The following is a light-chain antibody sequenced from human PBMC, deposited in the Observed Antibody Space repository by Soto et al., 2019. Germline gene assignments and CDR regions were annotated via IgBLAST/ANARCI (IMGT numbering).Light chain of an antibody. J-gene: IGKJ4*01. V-gene: IGKV3-20*01. CDR3: QQYQSLT. CDR2: GAS. Sequence: EIVMTQSPATLSVSPGERATLSWRASQSVSNNYLAWYQQKPGQAPRLLIHGASSRVTGIPDRFSGSGSGTDFTLTITRLEPEDFAVYYCQQYQSLTFGGGTKVDIK. CDR1: QSVSNNY.